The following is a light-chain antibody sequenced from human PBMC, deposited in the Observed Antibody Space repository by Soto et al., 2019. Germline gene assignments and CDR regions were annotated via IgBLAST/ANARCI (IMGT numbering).Light chain of an antibody. CDR1: SSDVGGYNY. CDR2: EVS. V-gene: IGLV2-14*01. CDR3: SSYTRSSTRV. J-gene: IGLJ3*02. Sequence: QSALTQPASVSGSPGQSITIYCTGTSSDVGGYNYVSWYQQHPGKAPKLMIYEVSNRPSGVSNRFSGSKSGNTASLTISGLQGEDAADYYCSSYTRSSTRVFGGGTKLTVL.